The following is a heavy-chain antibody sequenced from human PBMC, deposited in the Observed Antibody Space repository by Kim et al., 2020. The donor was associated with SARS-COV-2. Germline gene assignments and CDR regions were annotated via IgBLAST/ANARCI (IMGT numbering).Heavy chain of an antibody. Sequence: VKGRFTISRDNSKNTLYLQMNSLRAEDTAVYYCARDHGVRGAYDYYGMDVWGQGTTVTVSS. CDR3: ARDHGVRGAYDYYGMDV. J-gene: IGHJ6*02. D-gene: IGHD3-10*01. V-gene: IGHV3-53*01.